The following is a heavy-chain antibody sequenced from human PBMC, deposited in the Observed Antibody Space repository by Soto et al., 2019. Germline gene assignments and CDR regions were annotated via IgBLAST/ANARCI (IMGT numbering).Heavy chain of an antibody. D-gene: IGHD5-18*01. CDR2: ISAYNGNT. CDR3: ARDPPRGYSYGPNYFDY. J-gene: IGHJ4*02. V-gene: IGHV1-18*01. Sequence: GASVKVSCKASGYTFTSYGISWVRQAPGQGLEWMGWISAYNGNTNYAQKLQGRVTMTTDTSTSTAYMELRSLRSDDTAVYYCARDPPRGYSYGPNYFDYWGQGXLVTVYS. CDR1: GYTFTSYG.